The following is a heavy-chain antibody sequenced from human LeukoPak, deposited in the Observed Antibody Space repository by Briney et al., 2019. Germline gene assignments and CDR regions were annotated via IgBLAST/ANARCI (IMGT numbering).Heavy chain of an antibody. CDR1: GFTFSSYA. CDR3: AKDLGIAAAGWYYFDY. V-gene: IGHV3-23*01. J-gene: IGHJ4*02. D-gene: IGHD6-13*01. Sequence: GGSLRLSCAASGFTFSSYAMSWVRQAPGKGLEWVSAISGSGGSTYYADSVKGRFTISRDNSKNTLYLRMNSLRAEDTAVYYCAKDLGIAAAGWYYFDYWGQGTLVTVSS. CDR2: ISGSGGST.